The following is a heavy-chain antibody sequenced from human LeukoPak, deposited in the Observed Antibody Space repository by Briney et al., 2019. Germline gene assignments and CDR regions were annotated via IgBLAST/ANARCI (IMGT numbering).Heavy chain of an antibody. V-gene: IGHV1-18*01. CDR3: ARDPGAHSFSDYFDY. Sequence: GASVKVSCKASGYTFTSYGISWVRQAPGQGLEWMGWISVYNGNTNYAQKLQGRVTMTTDTSTSTAYMELRSLRSDDTAVYYCARDPGAHSFSDYFDYWGQGTLVTVSS. CDR2: ISVYNGNT. D-gene: IGHD1-26*01. CDR1: GYTFTSYG. J-gene: IGHJ4*02.